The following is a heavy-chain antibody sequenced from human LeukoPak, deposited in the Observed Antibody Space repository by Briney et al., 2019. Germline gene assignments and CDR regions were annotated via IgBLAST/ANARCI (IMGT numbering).Heavy chain of an antibody. J-gene: IGHJ3*02. D-gene: IGHD2-15*01. CDR3: AKWCDSYGRTPGGIDI. CDR1: GFTVSTNY. Sequence: PGGSLTLSCAASGFTVSTNYMTWGRQAPGKGLEWVSIISSGGTTYYADSVKGRFTISRDISKNTLDIQMNNLKDDDTAVYYCAKWCDSYGRTPGGIDIWGRGTMVTVSS. V-gene: IGHV3-53*01. CDR2: ISSGGTT.